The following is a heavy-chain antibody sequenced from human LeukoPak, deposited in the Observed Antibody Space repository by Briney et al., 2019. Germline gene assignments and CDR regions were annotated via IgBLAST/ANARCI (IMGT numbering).Heavy chain of an antibody. CDR2: IKQDGSEK. CDR1: GFTFSNYW. J-gene: IGHJ6*04. D-gene: IGHD3-10*02. Sequence: GGSLRLSCAASGFTFSNYWMNWVRQAPGKGLEWVAKIKQDGSEKYYVDSVEGRFSISRDNAKNSLYLQMNSLRGEDTAVYHCAELGITMIGGVWGKGTTVTISS. CDR3: AELGITMIGGV. V-gene: IGHV3-7*01.